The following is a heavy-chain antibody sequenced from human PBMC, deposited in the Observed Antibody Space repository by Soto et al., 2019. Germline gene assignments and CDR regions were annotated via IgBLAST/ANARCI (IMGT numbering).Heavy chain of an antibody. CDR2: ISYDGSNK. D-gene: IGHD3-3*01. V-gene: IGHV3-30-3*01. J-gene: IGHJ4*02. CDR3: ARDKRDLRFLEWSYYFDY. Sequence: QVQLVESGGGVVQPGRSLSLSCAASGFTFSSYAMHWVRQAPGKGLEWVALISYDGSNKYYADSVKGRFTISRDNSKKTLYLHMNSLRAEDTAVYYCARDKRDLRFLEWSYYFDYWGQGSLVTVSS. CDR1: GFTFSSYA.